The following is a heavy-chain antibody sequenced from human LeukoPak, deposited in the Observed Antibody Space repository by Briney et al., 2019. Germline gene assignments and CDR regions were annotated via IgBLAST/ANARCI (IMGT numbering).Heavy chain of an antibody. CDR3: AKQSTEQFSISYAYGDFDY. D-gene: IGHD6-6*01. J-gene: IGHJ4*02. V-gene: IGHV3-30*04. Sequence: PGRSLRLSCAASGFTFTSYTMHWVRQAPGKGLEWVAATSYDGTNKYYADSVKGRFTISRDNAKSSLYLQMNGLRAEDTAFYYCAKQSTEQFSISYAYGDFDYWGQGTLVTVSS. CDR1: GFTFTSYT. CDR2: TSYDGTNK.